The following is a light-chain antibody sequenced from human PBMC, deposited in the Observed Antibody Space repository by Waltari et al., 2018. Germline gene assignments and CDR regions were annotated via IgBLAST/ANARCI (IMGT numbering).Light chain of an antibody. Sequence: DIQLTQSPSFLSASVGDRVTITCWASQGISSFLAWYQQKPGKAPKVLIYGASTLQSGVPSRFSGSGSGTEFTLTISSLQPEDFATYYCQRLDDYPLTFGGGTKVEIK. J-gene: IGKJ4*01. CDR2: GAS. V-gene: IGKV1-9*01. CDR3: QRLDDYPLT. CDR1: QGISSF.